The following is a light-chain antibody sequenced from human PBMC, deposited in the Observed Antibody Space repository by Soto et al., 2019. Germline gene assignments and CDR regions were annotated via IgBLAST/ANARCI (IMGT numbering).Light chain of an antibody. CDR2: GDS. CDR1: SSNIGAGYD. Sequence: QSVLTQPPSVSGSPGQRVTISCTGSSSNIGAGYDVHWYQQLPGTAPKLLIYGDSNRPSGVPDRFSGSKSGTSASLAITGLQAEEEAAYYCQCYDSSMSGWVFGGGTKLTVL. J-gene: IGLJ3*02. CDR3: QCYDSSMSGWV. V-gene: IGLV1-40*01.